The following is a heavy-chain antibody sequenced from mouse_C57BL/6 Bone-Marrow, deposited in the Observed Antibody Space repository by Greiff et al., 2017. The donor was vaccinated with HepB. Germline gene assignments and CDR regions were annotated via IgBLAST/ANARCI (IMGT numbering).Heavy chain of an antibody. V-gene: IGHV1-7*01. D-gene: IGHD1-1*01. CDR2: INPSSGYT. J-gene: IGHJ2*01. CDR3: ARAVTTVVDFDY. CDR1: GYTFTSYW. Sequence: QVHVKQSGAELAKPGASVKLSCKASGYTFTSYWMHWVKQRPGQGLEWIGYINPSSGYTKYNQKFKDKATLTADKSSSTAYMQLSSLTYEDSAVYYCARAVTTVVDFDYWGQGTTLTVSS.